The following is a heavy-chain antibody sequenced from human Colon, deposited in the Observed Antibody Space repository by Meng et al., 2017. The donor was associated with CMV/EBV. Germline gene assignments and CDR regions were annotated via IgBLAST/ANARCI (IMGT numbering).Heavy chain of an antibody. CDR3: ARERLFGHTFDI. CDR2: ISGDKEKT. CDR1: GYTFSNYG. V-gene: IGHV1-18*01. D-gene: IGHD3-3*01. Sequence: ASVKVSCKASGYTFSNYGMSWVRQAPGQGPEWMGWISGDKEKTSYAQKFQGRVTVTKDTSTTTVYMELRSLRPDDTAVYYCARERLFGHTFDIWGQGTMVTVSS. J-gene: IGHJ3*02.